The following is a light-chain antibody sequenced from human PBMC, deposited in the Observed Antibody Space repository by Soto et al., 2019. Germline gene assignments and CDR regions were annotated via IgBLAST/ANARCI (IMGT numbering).Light chain of an antibody. CDR3: QQYNNWPWT. J-gene: IGKJ1*01. Sequence: PSTLSGSVGDRVTITCRASQTISSWLAWYQQKPGKAPKLLIYKASTLKSGVPSRFSGSGSGTEFTLTISSLQSEDFAVYYCQQYNNWPWTFGQGTKVDI. V-gene: IGKV1-5*03. CDR2: KAS. CDR1: QTISSW.